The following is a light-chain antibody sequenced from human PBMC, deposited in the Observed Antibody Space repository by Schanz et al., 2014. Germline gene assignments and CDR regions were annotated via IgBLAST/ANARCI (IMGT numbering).Light chain of an antibody. CDR2: KAS. V-gene: IGKV1-5*03. Sequence: DIQMTQSPSTLSASVGDRVTITCRASQSISSWLAWYQQKPGKAPKVLIYKASSLEGGVPSRFSGSGSGTEFTLTITSLQPDDGGVYYCQEYKTSPYTFGQGTKLQIK. J-gene: IGKJ2*01. CDR3: QEYKTSPYT. CDR1: QSISSW.